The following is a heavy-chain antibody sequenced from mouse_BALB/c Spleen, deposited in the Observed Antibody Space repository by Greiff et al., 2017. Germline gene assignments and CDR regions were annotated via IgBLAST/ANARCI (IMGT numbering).Heavy chain of an antibody. CDR3: ARSYGNYGDWFAY. CDR2: ISSGSSTI. J-gene: IGHJ3*01. Sequence: EVQLVESGGGLVQPGGSRKLSCAASGFTFSSFGMHWVRQAPEKGLEWVAYISSGSSTIYYADTVKGRFTISRDNPKNTLFLQMTSLRSEDTAMYYCARSYGNYGDWFAYWGQGTLVTVSA. V-gene: IGHV5-17*02. D-gene: IGHD2-1*01. CDR1: GFTFSSFG.